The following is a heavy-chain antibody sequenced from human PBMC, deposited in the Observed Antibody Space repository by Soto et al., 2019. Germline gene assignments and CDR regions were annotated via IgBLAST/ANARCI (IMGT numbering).Heavy chain of an antibody. J-gene: IGHJ4*01. CDR2: SFIVGSP. Sequence: PSETCPSPAQSLVAPSALVVVLTIGAGCASPQERGWNGLRVSFIVGSPNYNPTLKSRVTISVDTSKNQFSLNLISVTAADTAVYYCARGPPIFYYGVGGYYYFDNWGQGTLVTVSS. V-gene: IGHV4-39*07. D-gene: IGHD2-21*01. CDR3: ARGPPIFYYGVGGYYYFDN. CDR1: VAPSALVVVLT.